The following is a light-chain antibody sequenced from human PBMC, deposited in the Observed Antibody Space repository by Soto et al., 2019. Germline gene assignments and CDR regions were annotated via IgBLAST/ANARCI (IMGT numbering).Light chain of an antibody. CDR1: QTVSSSH. CDR3: QHFRSSPPKYT. Sequence: VLTQSPGTLSLSPGERATLSCRASQTVSSSHLAWYQQKPGQAPRLLIYGASDRATDIPDRFSGSGSGTDFTLTISRLETEDFAVYYCQHFRSSPPKYTFGQGTKLEIK. J-gene: IGKJ2*01. V-gene: IGKV3-20*01. CDR2: GAS.